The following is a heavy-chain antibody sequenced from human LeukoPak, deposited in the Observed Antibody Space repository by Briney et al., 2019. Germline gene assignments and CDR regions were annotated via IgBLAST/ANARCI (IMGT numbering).Heavy chain of an antibody. CDR2: ISGSGGST. V-gene: IGHV3-23*01. CDR3: AKGSITMVRGVIIKVLGMDV. CDR1: GFTFSSYA. D-gene: IGHD3-10*01. J-gene: IGHJ6*02. Sequence: GGSLRLSCASSGFTFSSYAMSWVRQAPGKGLEWVSVISGSGGSTYYADSVKGRFTTSRDNSKNTLYLQMNSLRAEDTAVYYCAKGSITMVRGVIIKVLGMDVWGQGSTVTVSS.